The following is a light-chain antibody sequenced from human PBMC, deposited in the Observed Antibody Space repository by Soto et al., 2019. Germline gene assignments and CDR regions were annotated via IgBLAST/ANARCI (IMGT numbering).Light chain of an antibody. Sequence: QSVLTQPPSASGTPGQRVTISCSGSTSNIGSNTVNWYQQLPGSAPTLLMFSNDKRPSGVPDRFSGSKSGTSVSLAISGLQSEDEADYYCAAWDDSLNGAVFGGGTKVTVL. CDR3: AAWDDSLNGAV. CDR1: TSNIGSNT. V-gene: IGLV1-44*01. J-gene: IGLJ3*02. CDR2: SND.